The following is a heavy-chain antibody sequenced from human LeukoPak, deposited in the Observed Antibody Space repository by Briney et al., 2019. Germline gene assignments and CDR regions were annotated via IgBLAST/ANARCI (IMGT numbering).Heavy chain of an antibody. V-gene: IGHV3-48*04. Sequence: GGSLRLSCAASGFTFRSYSMNWVRQAPGKGLEWVSYISKSSDTIKYADSVKGRFTISRDNAENSLYLQMNSLRAEDTAVYYCARDLPTGTYRAYFDNWGQGTLVTVSS. CDR3: ARDLPTGTYRAYFDN. CDR2: ISKSSDTI. CDR1: GFTFRSYS. D-gene: IGHD1-26*01. J-gene: IGHJ4*02.